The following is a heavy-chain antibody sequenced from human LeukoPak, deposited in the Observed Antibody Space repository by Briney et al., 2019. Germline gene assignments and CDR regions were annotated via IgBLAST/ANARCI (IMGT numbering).Heavy chain of an antibody. J-gene: IGHJ4*02. CDR2: ISTGSSTT. D-gene: IGHD6-13*01. CDR1: EFAFSTYN. CDR3: ARVAAGYPVNYFDY. Sequence: GGSLRLSCAASEFAFSTYNMNWVRQAPGKGLEWVSYISTGSSTTYYADSVMGRFTISRDNVENSLYLQMNSLRDEDTAVYYCARVAAGYPVNYFDYWGQGTLVTVSS. V-gene: IGHV3-48*02.